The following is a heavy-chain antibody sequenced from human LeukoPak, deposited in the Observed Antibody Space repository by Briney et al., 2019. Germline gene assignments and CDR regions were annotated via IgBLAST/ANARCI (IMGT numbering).Heavy chain of an antibody. CDR2: INPSGGST. CDR1: GYTFTSYD. J-gene: IGHJ4*02. CDR3: ARVRAEGTVTTYYFDY. Sequence: ASVKVSCKASGYTFTSYDMHWVRQAPGQGLEWMGIINPSGGSTNYAQKFQGRVTMTRDTSTSTVYMELSSLRSEDTAVYYCARVRAEGTVTTYYFDYWGQGTLVTVSS. D-gene: IGHD4-17*01. V-gene: IGHV1-46*01.